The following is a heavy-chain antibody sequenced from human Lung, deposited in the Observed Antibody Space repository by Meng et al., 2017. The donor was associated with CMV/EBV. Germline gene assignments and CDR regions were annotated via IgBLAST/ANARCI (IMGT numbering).Heavy chain of an antibody. CDR2: IYPGDSDT. CDR1: GYSFTSYW. V-gene: IGHV5-51*01. J-gene: IGHJ5*02. CDR3: ARRSYSSTDPSHWFDP. Sequence: GEXXKIXCKGSGYSFTSYWIGWVRQMPGKGLEWMGIIYPGDSDTRYSPSFQGQVTISADKSISTAYLQRSSLKASDTAMYYCARRSYSSTDPSHWFDPWCQGTLVTVSS. D-gene: IGHD6-13*01.